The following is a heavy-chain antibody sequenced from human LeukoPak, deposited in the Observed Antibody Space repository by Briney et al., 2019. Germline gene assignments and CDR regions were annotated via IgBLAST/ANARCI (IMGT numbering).Heavy chain of an antibody. CDR2: MNPNSGNT. J-gene: IGHJ4*02. CDR1: GYTFTSYD. D-gene: IGHD2-21*02. CDR3: ARGRRAATAIRALPDY. V-gene: IGHV1-8*01. Sequence: ASVKVSCKASGYTFTSYDINWVRQATGQGLEWMGWMNPNSGNTGYAQKFQGRVTMTRNTSISTAYMELSSLRSEDTAVYYCARGRRAATAIRALPDYWGQGTLVTVSS.